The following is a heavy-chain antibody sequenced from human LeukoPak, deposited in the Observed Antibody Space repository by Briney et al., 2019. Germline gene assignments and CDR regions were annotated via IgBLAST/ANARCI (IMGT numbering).Heavy chain of an antibody. D-gene: IGHD6-19*01. CDR2: LSGSVITT. CDR3: AKGIYSSGWSYFDY. Sequence: PRGCLRLSCVPSGFTFSNSAMSWVRQAPGEGLEWVSTLSGSVITTYYAASVKGRSTTATDQSKNTLYLQTNSLRAEDPAVYYRAKGIYSSGWSYFDYWGHGTLVTVSS. J-gene: IGHJ4*01. CDR1: GFTFSNSA. V-gene: IGHV3-23*01.